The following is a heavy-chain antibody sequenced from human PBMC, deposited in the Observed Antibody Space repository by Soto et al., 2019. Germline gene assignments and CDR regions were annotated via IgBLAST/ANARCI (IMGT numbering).Heavy chain of an antibody. D-gene: IGHD4-17*01. Sequence: ASVKVSCKASGSTFTSYGISWVRQAPGQGLEWMGWISAYNGNTNYAQKLQGRVTMTTDTSTSTAYMELRSLRSDDTAVYYCAKDSVAVTIYFDYWCQATLVTVSS. CDR2: ISAYNGNT. CDR1: GSTFTSYG. V-gene: IGHV1-18*01. J-gene: IGHJ4*02. CDR3: AKDSVAVTIYFDY.